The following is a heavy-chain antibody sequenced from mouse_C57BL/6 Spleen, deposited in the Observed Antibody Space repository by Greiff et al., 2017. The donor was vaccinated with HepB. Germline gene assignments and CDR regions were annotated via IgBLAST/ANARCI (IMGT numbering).Heavy chain of an antibody. CDR3: ARTIYYDYDDY. V-gene: IGHV1-22*01. CDR1: GYTFTDYN. CDR2: INPNNGGT. Sequence: DVKLQESGPELVKPGASVKMSCKASGYTFTDYNMHWVKQSHGKSLEWIGYINPNNGGTSYNQKFKGKATLTVNKSSSTAYMELRSLTSEDSAVYYCARTIYYDYDDYWGQGTTLTVSS. J-gene: IGHJ2*01. D-gene: IGHD2-4*01.